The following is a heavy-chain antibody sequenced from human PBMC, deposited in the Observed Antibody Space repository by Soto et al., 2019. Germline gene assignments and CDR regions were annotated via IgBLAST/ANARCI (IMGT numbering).Heavy chain of an antibody. V-gene: IGHV1-3*01. D-gene: IGHD5-18*01. CDR2: INAGNGNT. CDR3: ARGQDKAMAPPGLYGMDV. CDR1: GYTFTSYA. J-gene: IGHJ6*02. Sequence: GASVKVSCKASGYTFTSYAMHCVRQAPGQRLEWMGWINAGNGNTKYSQKFQGRVTITRDTSASTAYMELSSLRSEDTAVYYCARGQDKAMAPPGLYGMDVWGQGTTVTVSS.